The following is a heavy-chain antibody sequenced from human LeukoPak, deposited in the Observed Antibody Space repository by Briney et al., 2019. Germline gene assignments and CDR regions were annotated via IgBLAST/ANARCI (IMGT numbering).Heavy chain of an antibody. CDR3: AKDQRIQLWKLVGAFDI. CDR2: ISGSGGST. Sequence: GGSLRLSCAASGFTFSSYGMSWVRQAPGKGLEWVSAISGSGGSTYYADSVKGRFTISRDNSKNTLYLQMNSLRAEDTAVYYCAKDQRIQLWKLVGAFDIWGQGTMVTVSS. D-gene: IGHD5-18*01. CDR1: GFTFSSYG. V-gene: IGHV3-23*01. J-gene: IGHJ3*02.